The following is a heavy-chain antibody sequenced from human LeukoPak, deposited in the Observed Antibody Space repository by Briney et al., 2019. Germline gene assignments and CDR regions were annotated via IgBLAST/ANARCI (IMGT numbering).Heavy chain of an antibody. CDR1: GFTFSTYW. Sequence: GGSLRLSCAASGFTFSTYWMSWVRQAPGKGLEWVANIKQDGSVKNYVDSVKGRFTISRDNAKNSLYLQMNSLRADDTAMYYCVRGGYGPDYWGQGTLITVSS. CDR3: VRGGYGPDY. J-gene: IGHJ4*02. D-gene: IGHD5-12*01. V-gene: IGHV3-7*03. CDR2: IKQDGSVK.